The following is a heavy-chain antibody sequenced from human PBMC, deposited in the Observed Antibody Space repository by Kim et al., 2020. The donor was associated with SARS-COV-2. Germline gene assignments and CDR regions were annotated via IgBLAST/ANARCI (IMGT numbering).Heavy chain of an antibody. CDR2: IYYTGST. V-gene: IGHV4-31*03. CDR1: GASISSGTYY. Sequence: SETLSLTCTVSGASISSGTYYWTWIRQLPGKGLEWIGYIYYTGSTYYNSSLKSRVTISVDTSKNQFSLKLNSVTAADTAVYFCARYYYGSGTYNPHLDYWGQGTLVTVSS. J-gene: IGHJ4*02. CDR3: ARYYYGSGTYNPHLDY. D-gene: IGHD3-10*01.